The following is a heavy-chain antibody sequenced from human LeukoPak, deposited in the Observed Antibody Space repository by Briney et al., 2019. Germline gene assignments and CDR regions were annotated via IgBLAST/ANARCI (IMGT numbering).Heavy chain of an antibody. CDR2: ISVSGGST. J-gene: IGHJ4*02. Sequence: RGSLRLSCSASGFSFSSYAMSWVRQAPGKGLEWVSAISVSGGSTYYADSVKGPFTISRDNSKNSLYLQMNSLRAEDTAVYYCARAPQLWGQGTLVTVSA. V-gene: IGHV3-23*01. D-gene: IGHD2-2*01. CDR3: ARAPQL. CDR1: GFSFSSYA.